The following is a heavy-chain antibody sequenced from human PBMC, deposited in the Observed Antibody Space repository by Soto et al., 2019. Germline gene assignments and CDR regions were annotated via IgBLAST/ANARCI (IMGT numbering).Heavy chain of an antibody. CDR2: IYHTGNA. D-gene: IGHD3-22*01. CDR1: GDSISNSRFY. Sequence: SETLSLTCSVSGDSISNSRFYWAWIRQPPVEGLEWIGSIYHTGNAYYNPSLKSRVTIFVDTSKNQFSLKLTSVTAADTALYYCARDYFDSSDYTTNWFDPWGQGTLVTVS. J-gene: IGHJ5*02. CDR3: ARDYFDSSDYTTNWFDP. V-gene: IGHV4-39*01.